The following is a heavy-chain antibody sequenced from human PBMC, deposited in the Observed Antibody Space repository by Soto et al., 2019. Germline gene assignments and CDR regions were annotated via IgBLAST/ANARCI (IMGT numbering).Heavy chain of an antibody. J-gene: IGHJ5*02. CDR1: GFTFDDYA. Sequence: EVQLVESGGGLVQPGRSLRLSCAAAGFTFDDYAMYWVRQAPGRGLEWVSAISWRGGHIAYAYSVKGRFTISRDNAKRFLYLQMNILRVEDSALYDCAKGGSATLIKTAGTDNRFDPWGQGTLVTVSS. V-gene: IGHV3-9*01. CDR2: ISWRGGHI. D-gene: IGHD6-13*01. CDR3: AKGGSATLIKTAGTDNRFDP.